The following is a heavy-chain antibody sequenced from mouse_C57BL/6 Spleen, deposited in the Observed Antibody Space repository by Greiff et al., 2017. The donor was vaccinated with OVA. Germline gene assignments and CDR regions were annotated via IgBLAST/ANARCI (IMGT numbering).Heavy chain of an antibody. CDR3: ARDGDDYYFDY. CDR2: IHPNSGST. CDR1: GYTFTSYW. D-gene: IGHD2-2*01. V-gene: IGHV1-64*01. J-gene: IGHJ2*01. Sequence: QVQLQQPGAELVKPGASVKLSCKASGYTFTSYWMHWVKQRPGQGLEWIGMIHPNSGSTNYNEKFKSKATLTVDKSSSTAYMQLNSLTSEDSASYYCARDGDDYYFDYWGQGTTLTVSS.